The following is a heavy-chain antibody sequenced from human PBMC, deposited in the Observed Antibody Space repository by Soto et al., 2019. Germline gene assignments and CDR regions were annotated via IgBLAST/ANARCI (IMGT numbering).Heavy chain of an antibody. CDR3: ARGPAYIDGWRTFDL. Sequence: LSLTCTVSDDSFRGAEYYWSWIRQPLGKGPEWIGYTYYNGDTKYNPALRSRVTMSEDTSKNQFSLRLSSVTAADTAVYFCARGPAYIDGWRTFDLWGRGILVTVSS. CDR1: DDSFRGAEYY. CDR2: TYYNGDT. D-gene: IGHD6-19*01. J-gene: IGHJ4*02. V-gene: IGHV4-61*08.